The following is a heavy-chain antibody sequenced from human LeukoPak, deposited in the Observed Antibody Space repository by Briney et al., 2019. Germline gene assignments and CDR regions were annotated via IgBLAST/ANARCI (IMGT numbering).Heavy chain of an antibody. CDR2: ISYDGSNK. J-gene: IGHJ6*02. CDR1: GFTFSSYG. D-gene: IGHD2-2*01. Sequence: SGGSLRLSCAASGFTFSSYGMHWVRQAPGKGLEWVAVISYDGSNKYYADSVKGRFTISRDNSKNTLYLQMNSLRAEDTAVYYCAKDGPVPPYCSSTSYYYGMDVWGQGTTVTVSS. V-gene: IGHV3-30*18. CDR3: AKDGPVPPYCSSTSYYYGMDV.